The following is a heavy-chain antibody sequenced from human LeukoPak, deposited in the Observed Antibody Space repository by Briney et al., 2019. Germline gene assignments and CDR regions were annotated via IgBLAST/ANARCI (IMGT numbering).Heavy chain of an antibody. J-gene: IGHJ6*04. Sequence: GGSLRLSCVASGFTFSDYYMTWIRQAPGKGLEWVSYITSGYTTYYADSVRGRFTITRDNAKTSLYLQMNSLRDEDTAVYYCARAAYSGSSLDVWGKRTTVTISS. D-gene: IGHD1-26*01. CDR2: ITSGYTT. CDR3: ARAAYSGSSLDV. V-gene: IGHV3-11*04. CDR1: GFTFSDYY.